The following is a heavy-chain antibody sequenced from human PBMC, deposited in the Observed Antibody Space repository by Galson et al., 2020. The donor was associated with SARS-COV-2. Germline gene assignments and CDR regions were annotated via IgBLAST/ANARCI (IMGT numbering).Heavy chain of an antibody. CDR2: IRWNSGSI. J-gene: IGHJ6*03. CDR3: ASLYCGGDCYGYMDV. V-gene: IGHV3-9*01. D-gene: IGHD2-21*01. Sequence: SLKISCAASGFTFDDYAMHWVRQAPGKGLEWVSGIRWNSGSIGYADSVKGRFTISRDNAKNSLYLQMNSLRAEDTALYYCASLYCGGDCYGYMDVWGKGTTVTVSS. CDR1: GFTFDDYA.